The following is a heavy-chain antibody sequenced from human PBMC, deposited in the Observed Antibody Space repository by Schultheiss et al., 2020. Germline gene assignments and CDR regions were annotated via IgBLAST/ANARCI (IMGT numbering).Heavy chain of an antibody. CDR1: GFTFSSYA. CDR2: ISSSSSTI. Sequence: GGSLRLSCAASGFTFSSYAMSWVRQAPGKGLEWVSYISSSSSTIYYADSVKGRFTISRDNSKNTLYLQMNSLRAEDTAVYYCARAVNYYGSGALDYWGQGTLVTVSS. CDR3: ARAVNYYGSGALDY. D-gene: IGHD3-10*01. V-gene: IGHV3-48*01. J-gene: IGHJ4*02.